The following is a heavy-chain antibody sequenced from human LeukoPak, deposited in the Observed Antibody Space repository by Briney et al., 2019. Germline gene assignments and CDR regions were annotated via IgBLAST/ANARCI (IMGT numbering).Heavy chain of an antibody. CDR2: ISGSGGST. J-gene: IGHJ4*02. D-gene: IGHD2-21*02. Sequence: GGSLRLSCAASGFTFSSYAMSWVRQAPGKGLEWVSAISGSGGSTYYADPVKGRFTISRDNSKNTLYLQMNSLRAEDTAVYYCAKSAAALAYCGGDCYLFDYWGQGTLVTVSS. CDR1: GFTFSSYA. CDR3: AKSAAALAYCGGDCYLFDY. V-gene: IGHV3-23*01.